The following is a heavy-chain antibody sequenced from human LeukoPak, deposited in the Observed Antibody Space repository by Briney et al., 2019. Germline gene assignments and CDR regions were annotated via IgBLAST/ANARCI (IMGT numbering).Heavy chain of an antibody. CDR3: AELGITMIGGV. CDR1: GFTFSSYE. D-gene: IGHD3-10*02. CDR2: ISSSGSTI. J-gene: IGHJ6*04. V-gene: IGHV3-48*03. Sequence: GGSLRLSCAASGFTFSSYEMNWVRQAPGKGLEWVSYISSSGSTIYYADSVKGRFTISIDNAKNSLYLQMNSLTAEDTAVYYCAELGITMIGGVWGKGTTVTISS.